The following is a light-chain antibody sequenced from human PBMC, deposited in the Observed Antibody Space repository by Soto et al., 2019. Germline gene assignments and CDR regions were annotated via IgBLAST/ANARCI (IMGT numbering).Light chain of an antibody. CDR2: DVS. CDR1: SSDVGGYNY. Sequence: QSVLTQPRSVSGSPGQSVTISCTGTSSDVGGYNYVSWYLQHPGKAPKVMIYDVSKRPSGVPDRFSGSKSGNTASLTISGLQSEDEVDYYCCSFAGNYIYVFGTGTKLTVL. V-gene: IGLV2-11*01. CDR3: CSFAGNYIYV. J-gene: IGLJ1*01.